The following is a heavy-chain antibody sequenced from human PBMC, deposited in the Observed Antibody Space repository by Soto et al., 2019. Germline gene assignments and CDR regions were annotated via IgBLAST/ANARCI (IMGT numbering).Heavy chain of an antibody. J-gene: IGHJ4*02. CDR2: IYSGGSA. CDR3: ARHGYSYGGGYFEY. V-gene: IGHV3-66*04. CDR1: GFTVSSNY. D-gene: IGHD5-18*01. Sequence: EVQLVESGGGLVQPGGSLRLSCAASGFTVSSNYMSWVRQAPGKGLEWVSVIYSGGSAYYADSVKGRYTISRDNSKNTLYLQMNSLRAEDTAVYYCARHGYSYGGGYFEYWGQGTLVTVYS.